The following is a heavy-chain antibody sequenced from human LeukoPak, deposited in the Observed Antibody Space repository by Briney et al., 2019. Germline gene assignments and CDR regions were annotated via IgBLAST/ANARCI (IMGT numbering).Heavy chain of an antibody. V-gene: IGHV4-38-2*02. Sequence: SETLSLTCTVSGYSISSDYYWGWIRQPPGKGLEWIASVSHSGSTYYNPSLKSRVTISVDTSKNQFSLKVTSVTAADTALYYCARERVERYTYASSDFDYWGRGTLVTVSS. CDR2: VSHSGST. CDR1: GYSISSDYY. CDR3: ARERVERYTYASSDFDY. J-gene: IGHJ4*02. D-gene: IGHD5-18*01.